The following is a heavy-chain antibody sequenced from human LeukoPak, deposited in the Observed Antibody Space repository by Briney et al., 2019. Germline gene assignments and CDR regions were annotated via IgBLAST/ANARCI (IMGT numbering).Heavy chain of an antibody. CDR1: GFTFSSYA. D-gene: IGHD3-3*01. Sequence: GGSLRLSCAASGFTFSSYAMSWVRQAPGKGLEWVSAISGSGGTTYYADSVKGRFTISRDNPKDTLYLQMNSLRAEDTAVYYCARADFWSGYYHFDSWGQGTLVTVSS. CDR3: ARADFWSGYYHFDS. J-gene: IGHJ4*02. CDR2: ISGSGGTT. V-gene: IGHV3-23*01.